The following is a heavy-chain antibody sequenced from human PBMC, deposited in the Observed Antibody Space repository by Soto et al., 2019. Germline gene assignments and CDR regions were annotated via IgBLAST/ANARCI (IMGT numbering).Heavy chain of an antibody. V-gene: IGHV3-30*18. J-gene: IGHJ6*02. CDR2: ISYDGSNK. Sequence: PGGSLRLSCAASGFTFSSYGMHWVRQAPGKGLEWVAVISYDGSNKYYADSVKGRFTISRDNSKNTLYLQMNSLRAEDTAVYYCAKMYSSSWYYYYYGMDVWGQGTTVTVSS. CDR3: AKMYSSSWYYYYYGMDV. D-gene: IGHD6-13*01. CDR1: GFTFSSYG.